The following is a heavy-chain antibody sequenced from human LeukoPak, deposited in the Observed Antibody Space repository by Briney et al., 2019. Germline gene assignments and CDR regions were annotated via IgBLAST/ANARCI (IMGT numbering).Heavy chain of an antibody. Sequence: SETLSLTCTVSGGSISSYYWSWIRQPLGKGLEWIGYIYYSGSTNYNPSLKSRVTISVDTSKNQFSLKLSSVTAANTAVYYCARVSVARYYYGMDVWGQGTTVTVSS. CDR2: IYYSGST. D-gene: IGHD2-15*01. V-gene: IGHV4-59*01. CDR1: GGSISSYY. J-gene: IGHJ6*02. CDR3: ARVSVARYYYGMDV.